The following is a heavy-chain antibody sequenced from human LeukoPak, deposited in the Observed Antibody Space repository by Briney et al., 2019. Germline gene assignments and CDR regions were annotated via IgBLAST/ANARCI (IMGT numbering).Heavy chain of an antibody. J-gene: IGHJ6*02. D-gene: IGHD2-21*02. CDR1: GGSLTYTSHY. V-gene: IGHV2-70*01. Sequence: TLSLTCSVSGGSLTYTSHYWGWIRQPPGKALEWLALIDWDDDKYYSTSLKTRLTISKDTSKNQVVLTMTNMDPVDTATYYCARTLLPSRGMDVWGQGATVTVSS. CDR3: ARTLLPSRGMDV. CDR2: IDWDDDK.